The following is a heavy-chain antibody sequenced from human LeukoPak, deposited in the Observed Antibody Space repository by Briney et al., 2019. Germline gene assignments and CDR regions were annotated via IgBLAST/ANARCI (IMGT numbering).Heavy chain of an antibody. V-gene: IGHV3-23*01. CDR1: GFTFSSYA. J-gene: IGHJ5*02. D-gene: IGHD3-22*01. CDR2: VSGSGGST. CDR3: AKEGQQWLLLPVNWFDP. Sequence: GGSLRLSCAASGFTFSSYAMSWVRQAPGKGLEWVSAVSGSGGSTYYADSVKGRFTISRDNSKNTLYLQMNSLRAGDTAVYYCAKEGQQWLLLPVNWFDPWGQGTLVTVSS.